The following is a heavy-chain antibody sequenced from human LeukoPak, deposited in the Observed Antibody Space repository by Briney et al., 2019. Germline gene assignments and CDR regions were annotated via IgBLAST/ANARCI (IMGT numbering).Heavy chain of an antibody. CDR3: AKDAGAYYYDSSGYDDY. CDR1: GFTFSSYA. J-gene: IGHJ4*02. D-gene: IGHD3-22*01. V-gene: IGHV3-23*01. Sequence: GGSLRLSCAASGFTFSSYAMSWVRQAPGKGLEWVSAISGSGGSTYYADSVKGRFTISRDNSKNTLYLQMNSLRAEDTAVYYCAKDAGAYYYDSSGYDDYWGQGTLVTVSS. CDR2: ISGSGGST.